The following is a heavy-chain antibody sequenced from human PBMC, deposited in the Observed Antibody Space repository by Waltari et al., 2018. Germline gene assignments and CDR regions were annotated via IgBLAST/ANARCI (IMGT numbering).Heavy chain of an antibody. CDR2: IGSVRTRI. CDR1: GFSFSRYS. V-gene: IGHV3-48*04. Sequence: EALLVESGGGLVQPGGTLRLSWVASGFSFSRYSMNWVRQTPGKGLEWLSHIGSVRTRISYADSVKGRFTISRDNAKNSLYLQMNSLTGEDTAVYYCATLAMDVWGKGTTVTVSS. J-gene: IGHJ6*04. CDR3: ATLAMDV.